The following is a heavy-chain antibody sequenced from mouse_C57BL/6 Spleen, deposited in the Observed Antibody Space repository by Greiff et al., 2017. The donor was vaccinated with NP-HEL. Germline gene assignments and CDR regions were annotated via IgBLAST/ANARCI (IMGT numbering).Heavy chain of an antibody. CDR2: ISDGGSYT. V-gene: IGHV5-4*01. CDR1: GFTFSSYA. J-gene: IGHJ3*01. CDR3: ARDLGLAY. D-gene: IGHD4-1*01. Sequence: EVKLMESGGGLVKPGGSLKLSCAASGFTFSSYAMSWVRQTPEKRLEWVATISDGGSYTYYPDNVKGRFTISRDNAKNNLYLQMSHLKSEDTAMYYCARDLGLAYWGQGTLVTVSA.